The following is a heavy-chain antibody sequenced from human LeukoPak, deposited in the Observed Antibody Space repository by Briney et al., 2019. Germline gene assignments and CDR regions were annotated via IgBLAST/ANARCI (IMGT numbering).Heavy chain of an antibody. Sequence: SETLSLTCAVYGGSFSGYYWSWIRQPPGKGLEWIGEINHSGSTNYNPSLKSRVTISVDTSKNQFSLKLSSVTAADTAVYYCARAPAYCSGGSCYYYYYYMDVWGKGTTVTVSS. CDR3: ARAPAYCSGGSCYYYYYYMDV. D-gene: IGHD2-15*01. CDR1: GGSFSGYY. CDR2: INHSGST. J-gene: IGHJ6*03. V-gene: IGHV4-34*01.